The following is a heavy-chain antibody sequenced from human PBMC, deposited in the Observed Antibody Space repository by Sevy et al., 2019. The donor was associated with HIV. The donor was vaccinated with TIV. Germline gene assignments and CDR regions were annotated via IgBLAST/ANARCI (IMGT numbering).Heavy chain of an antibody. CDR1: GGSMNIYY. J-gene: IGHJ4*02. CDR2: IYYSGST. D-gene: IGHD1-20*01. Sequence: SETLSLTCSVSGGSMNIYYWSWIRQSLGKGLEWIGFIYYSGSTNYNPSLKSRVTISVDTSKNQFSLKLSSVTAADTAVYYCARVGFNWNDVDYWGQGTLVTVSS. V-gene: IGHV4-59*01. CDR3: ARVGFNWNDVDY.